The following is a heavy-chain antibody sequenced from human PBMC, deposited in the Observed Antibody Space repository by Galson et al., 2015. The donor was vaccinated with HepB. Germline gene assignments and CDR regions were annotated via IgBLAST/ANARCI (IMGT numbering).Heavy chain of an antibody. CDR1: GFTFSSYT. CDR3: ARDDKGAVVAEGRSPDY. J-gene: IGHJ4*02. D-gene: IGHD2-15*01. V-gene: IGHV3-30*04. Sequence: SLRLSCAASGFTFSSYTMHWVRQAPGKGLEWVAVISYDGSNKYYADSVKGRFTISRDNSKNTLYLQMNSLRAEDTAVYYCARDDKGAVVAEGRSPDYWGQGTLVTVSS. CDR2: ISYDGSNK.